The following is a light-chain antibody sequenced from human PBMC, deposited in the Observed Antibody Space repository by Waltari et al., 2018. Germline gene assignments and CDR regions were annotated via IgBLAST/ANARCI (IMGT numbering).Light chain of an antibody. CDR2: AAS. CDR1: QGISNW. CDR3: QQANGFLT. Sequence: DIQMTQSLSSVFASQGDRVTITCRANQGISNWLAWYQQKPVKAPKLLIYAASVLEIGVPSRFSGSGSGTDFTLTISSLQPEDFATYYCQQANGFLTFGQGTRLDI. J-gene: IGKJ5*01. V-gene: IGKV1-12*01.